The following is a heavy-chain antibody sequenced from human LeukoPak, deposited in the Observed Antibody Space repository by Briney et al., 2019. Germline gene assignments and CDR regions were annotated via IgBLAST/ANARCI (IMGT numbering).Heavy chain of an antibody. J-gene: IGHJ6*02. V-gene: IGHV3-30*03. CDR3: ARDAILWFGELEYYYYGMDV. Sequence: PGRSLRLSCAASGFTFSSYGMHWVRQAPGKGLEWVAVISYDGSNKYYADSVKGRFTISRDNSKNTLYLQMNSLRAEDTAVYYCARDAILWFGELEYYYYGMDVWGQGTTVTVSS. CDR1: GFTFSSYG. CDR2: ISYDGSNK. D-gene: IGHD3-10*01.